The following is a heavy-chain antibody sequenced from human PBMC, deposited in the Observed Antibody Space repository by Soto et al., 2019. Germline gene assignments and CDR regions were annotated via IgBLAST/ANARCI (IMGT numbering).Heavy chain of an antibody. J-gene: IGHJ6*02. D-gene: IGHD2-15*01. CDR1: GFTFSSYG. CDR3: AKDRGSPYCSGGSCYYYYYGMDV. CDR2: ISYDGSNK. V-gene: IGHV3-30*18. Sequence: GGSLRLSCAASGFTFSSYGMHWVRQAPGKGLEWVAVISYDGSNKYYADSVKGRFTISRDNSKNTLYLQMNSLRAEDTAVYYCAKDRGSPYCSGGSCYYYYYGMDVWGQGTTVTVSS.